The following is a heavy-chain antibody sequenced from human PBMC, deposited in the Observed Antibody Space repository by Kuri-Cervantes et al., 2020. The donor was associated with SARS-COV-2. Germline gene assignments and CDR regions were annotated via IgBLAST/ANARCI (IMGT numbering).Heavy chain of an antibody. CDR3: ARDQAGTIDY. CDR1: GFTFSSYA. D-gene: IGHD1-1*01. Sequence: GESLKISCAASGFTFSSYATHWVRQAPGKGLEWVAVISYDGSNKYYADSVKGRFTISRDNSKNTLYLQMNSLRAEDTAVYYCARDQAGTIDYWGQGTLVTVFS. CDR2: ISYDGSNK. V-gene: IGHV3-30-3*01. J-gene: IGHJ4*02.